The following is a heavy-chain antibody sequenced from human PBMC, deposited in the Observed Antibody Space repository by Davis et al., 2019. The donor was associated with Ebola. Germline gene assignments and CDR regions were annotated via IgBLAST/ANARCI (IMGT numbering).Heavy chain of an antibody. CDR1: GGSISSYY. CDR2: IYYSGST. V-gene: IGHV4-59*12. D-gene: IGHD3-22*01. CDR3: ARDSITMIVDTNRGYYYYGMDV. J-gene: IGHJ6*04. Sequence: SETLSLTCTVSGGSISSYYWSWIRQPPGKGLEWIGYIYYSGSTNYNPSLKSRVTISVDTSKNQFSLKLSSVTAADTAVYYCARDSITMIVDTNRGYYYYGMDVWGKGTTVTVSS.